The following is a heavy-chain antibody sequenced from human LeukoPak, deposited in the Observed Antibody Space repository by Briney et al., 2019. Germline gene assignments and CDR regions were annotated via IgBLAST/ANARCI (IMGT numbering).Heavy chain of an antibody. CDR1: GFTVSSNY. V-gene: IGHV3-53*05. J-gene: IGHJ2*01. CDR3: AKEKALLTMEAWYFDL. CDR2: IYSGGST. D-gene: IGHD3-10*01. Sequence: GGSLRLSCAASGFTVSSNYMSWVRQAPGKGLEWVSIIYSGGSTYYADSVKGRFTISRDNSKNTLYLQMNSLRVEDTAVYFCAKEKALLTMEAWYFDLWGRGTLVTVSS.